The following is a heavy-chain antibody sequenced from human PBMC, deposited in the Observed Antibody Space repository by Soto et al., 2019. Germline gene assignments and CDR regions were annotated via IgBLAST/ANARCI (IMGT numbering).Heavy chain of an antibody. Sequence: EVQLLESGGGLVQPGGSLRLSCAASGFTFSSYAMSWVRQAPGKGLEWVSAISGSGGSTYYADSVKGRFTISRDNSKNTLYLQMNSLRAEDTAVYYCAKAKHRYLGNVYYYYYMDVWGKGTTVTVSS. D-gene: IGHD3-10*01. V-gene: IGHV3-23*01. CDR1: GFTFSSYA. J-gene: IGHJ6*03. CDR3: AKAKHRYLGNVYYYYYMDV. CDR2: ISGSGGST.